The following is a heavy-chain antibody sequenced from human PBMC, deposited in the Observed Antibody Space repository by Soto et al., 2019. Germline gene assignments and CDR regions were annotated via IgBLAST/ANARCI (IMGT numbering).Heavy chain of an antibody. V-gene: IGHV4-59*08. CDR2: IYYSGST. CDR1: GGSISGYY. D-gene: IGHD2-2*01. CDR3: ARLYCSTTICYALLDY. Sequence: SETLSLTCTVSGGSISGYYWSWIRQPPGKGLEWIGYIYYSGSTNYNPSLKSGVSISVDTSKNQFSLKLSSVTAADTAMYYCARLYCSTTICYALLDYWGQGTLVTVSS. J-gene: IGHJ4*02.